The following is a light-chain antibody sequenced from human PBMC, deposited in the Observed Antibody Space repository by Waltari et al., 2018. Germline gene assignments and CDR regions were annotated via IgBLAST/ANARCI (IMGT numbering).Light chain of an antibody. J-gene: IGKJ4*01. CDR3: QQSYSAPLT. CDR2: AAT. Sequence: DIQMTQSPSSLSASVGARVTIPCRASRDIFNYLNWYQQKPGKAPKFLIHAATTLHSGVPSRFSGGGSGTDFTLTITSLQPEDFATYYCQQSYSAPLTFGGGTKVEI. CDR1: RDIFNY. V-gene: IGKV1-39*01.